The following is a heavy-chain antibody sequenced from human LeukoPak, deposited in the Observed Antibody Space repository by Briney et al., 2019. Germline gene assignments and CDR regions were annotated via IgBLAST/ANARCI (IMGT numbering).Heavy chain of an antibody. CDR3: ARDDGIAVAGRFDY. CDR2: TYYRSKWYN. V-gene: IGHV6-1*01. CDR1: GDSVSSNSAA. J-gene: IGHJ4*02. Sequence: SQTLSLTCAISGDSVSSNSAAWNWIRQSPSRGLEWLGRTYYRSKWYNDYAVSVKSRITISPDTSKNQFSLQLNSVTPEDTAVYYCARDDGIAVAGRFDYWGQGTLVTVSS. D-gene: IGHD6-19*01.